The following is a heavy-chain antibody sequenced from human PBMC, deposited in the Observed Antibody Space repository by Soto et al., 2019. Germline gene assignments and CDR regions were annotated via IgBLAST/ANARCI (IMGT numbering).Heavy chain of an antibody. D-gene: IGHD5-18*01. Sequence: QVQLQESGPGLVKPSQTRSLTGTVSVDSISIINNYGIWIRNPPGGGLEWIGFISYSGTTSYSPSLKSRVAISLDTSKNQFSLSLSSVTAADTAVYYCARGRGYSYGLDPWGQGTLVTVSS. J-gene: IGHJ5*02. CDR1: VDSISIINNY. CDR3: ARGRGYSYGLDP. CDR2: ISYSGTT. V-gene: IGHV4-30-4*01.